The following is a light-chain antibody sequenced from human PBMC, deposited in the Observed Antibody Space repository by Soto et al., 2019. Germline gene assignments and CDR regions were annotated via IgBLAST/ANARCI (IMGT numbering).Light chain of an antibody. CDR3: SSYTSNSTYVV. J-gene: IGLJ2*01. Sequence: QSVLTQPASVSGSPGQSITISCTGTSSDVGGYNYVSWYQQHPGKAPKLMIYDVSNRPSGVSNRFSGSKSGNTASLTTSGPQAEDEADYYCSSYTSNSTYVVFGGGTKLTVL. CDR2: DVS. CDR1: SSDVGGYNY. V-gene: IGLV2-14*01.